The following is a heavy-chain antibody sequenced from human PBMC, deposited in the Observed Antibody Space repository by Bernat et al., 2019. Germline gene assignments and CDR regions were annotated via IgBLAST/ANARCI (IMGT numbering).Heavy chain of an antibody. Sequence: QVQLVESGGGVVQPGRSLRLSCAASGFTFSSYGMHWVRQAPGKGLEWVAVIWYDGSNKYYADSIKGRFTISRDNSKNTLYLQMISLRAEDSAVYYCAKGLGGNGIFYYYMDVWGEGTTVTVSS. CDR2: IWYDGSNK. V-gene: IGHV3-33*03. CDR3: AKGLGGNGIFYYYMDV. D-gene: IGHD3-16*01. CDR1: GFTFSSYG. J-gene: IGHJ6*03.